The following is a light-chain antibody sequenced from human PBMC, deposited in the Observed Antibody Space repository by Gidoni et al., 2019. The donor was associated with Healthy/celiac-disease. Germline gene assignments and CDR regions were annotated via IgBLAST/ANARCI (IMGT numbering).Light chain of an antibody. V-gene: IGLV3-21*02. J-gene: IGLJ2*01. CDR3: QVWDSSSDHVV. CDR1: NIGSKS. CDR2: DDS. Sequence: SYVLTQPPSVSVAPGQTARITCWGNNIGSKSLPWYQQKPGQAPVLVVYDDSDRPSGIPERFSGSNSGNTATLTISRVEAGDEADYYCQVWDSSSDHVVFGGGTKLTVL.